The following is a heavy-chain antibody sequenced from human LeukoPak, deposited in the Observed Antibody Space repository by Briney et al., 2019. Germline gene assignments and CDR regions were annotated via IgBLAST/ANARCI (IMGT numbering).Heavy chain of an antibody. D-gene: IGHD3-9*01. V-gene: IGHV3-30-3*01. CDR1: GFTFSSYA. CDR3: ARDSNPIDILTGYYSLTFDY. CDR2: ISYDGSNK. Sequence: GGSLRLSCAASGFTFSSYAMHWVRQAPGKGLEWVAVISYDGSNKYYADSVKGRFTISRDNAKNSLYLQMNSLRAEDTAVYYCARDSNPIDILTGYYSLTFDYWGQGTLVTVSS. J-gene: IGHJ4*02.